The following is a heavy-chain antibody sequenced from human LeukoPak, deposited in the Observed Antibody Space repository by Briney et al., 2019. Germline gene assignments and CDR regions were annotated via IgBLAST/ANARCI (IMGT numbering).Heavy chain of an antibody. J-gene: IGHJ4*02. CDR3: ARRYIRHY. CDR2: IYCSGST. V-gene: IGHV4-59*01. CDR1: GGSISSYY. D-gene: IGHD5-18*01. Sequence: SETLSLTCTVSGGSISSYYWNWVRQPPGKGLEWIGYIYCSGSTNYNPSLKSRVTISVDTSKNQFSLKLSSVTAADTAVYYCARRYIRHYWGQGTLVTVSS.